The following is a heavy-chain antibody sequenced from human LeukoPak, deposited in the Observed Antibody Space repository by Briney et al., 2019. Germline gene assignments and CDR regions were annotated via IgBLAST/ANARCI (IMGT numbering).Heavy chain of an antibody. Sequence: GGSLRLSCAGSGFTFSSYSMNWVRQAPGKGLEWVPYISSSSETIYYADSVKGRFTISRDNAKNSLFLQMNSLRAEDTAVYYCARDCVSASCYTTHFDYWGQGTLVTVSS. D-gene: IGHD2-2*02. CDR3: ARDCVSASCYTTHFDY. J-gene: IGHJ4*02. V-gene: IGHV3-48*01. CDR1: GFTFSSYS. CDR2: ISSSSETI.